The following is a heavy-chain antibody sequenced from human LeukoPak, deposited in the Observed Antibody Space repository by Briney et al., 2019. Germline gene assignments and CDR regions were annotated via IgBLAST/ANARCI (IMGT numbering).Heavy chain of an antibody. CDR3: ASGYYDFWSGYTPFDY. CDR1: GYTFTSSG. D-gene: IGHD3-3*01. J-gene: IGHJ4*02. V-gene: IGHV1-18*01. Sequence: ASVKVSCKASGYTFTSSGISWVRQAPGQGLEWMGWISAYNGNTNYAQKLQGRVTMTTDTSTSTAYMELRSLRSDDTAVYYCASGYYDFWSGYTPFDYWGQGTLVTVSS. CDR2: ISAYNGNT.